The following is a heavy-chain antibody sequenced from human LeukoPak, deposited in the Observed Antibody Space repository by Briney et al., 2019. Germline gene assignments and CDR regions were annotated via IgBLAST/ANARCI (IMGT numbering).Heavy chain of an antibody. J-gene: IGHJ4*02. Sequence: PSETLSLTCAVYGGSFSGYYWSWIRQPPGKGLEWIGEINHSGSTNYNPFLKSRVTISVDTSKNQFSLKLSSVTAADTAVYYCARGRSTYYYGSGSKNFDYCGQGTLVTVSS. D-gene: IGHD3-10*01. CDR1: GGSFSGYY. V-gene: IGHV4-34*01. CDR3: ARGRSTYYYGSGSKNFDY. CDR2: INHSGST.